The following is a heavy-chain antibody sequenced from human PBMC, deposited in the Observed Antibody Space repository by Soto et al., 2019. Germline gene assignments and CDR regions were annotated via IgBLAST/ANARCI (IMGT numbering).Heavy chain of an antibody. V-gene: IGHV4-31*03. CDR3: ARARFQVLYGKPYFDS. CDR1: GGSITTGGSY. Sequence: SETLSLTCTVSGGSITTGGSYWSWIRQHPGKGLEWIGNIYHSGNTYYNPSLKSRLTISVDTSKNHFSLMVDSVTAADAAVYYCARARFQVLYGKPYFDSWGQGTLVTVSS. J-gene: IGHJ4*02. D-gene: IGHD2-2*02. CDR2: IYHSGNT.